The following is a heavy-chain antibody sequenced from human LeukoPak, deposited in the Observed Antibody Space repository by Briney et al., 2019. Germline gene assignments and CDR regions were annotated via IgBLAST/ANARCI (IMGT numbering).Heavy chain of an antibody. V-gene: IGHV3-21*01. CDR1: GFTFSSYS. CDR2: ISSSSSYI. CDR3: ARDLPTYYYDSSGGDY. Sequence: GGSLRLSCAASGFTFSSYSMNWVRQAPGKGLEWVSSISSSSSYIYYADSVKGRFTISRDNAKNLLYLQMNSLRAEDTAVYYCARDLPTYYYDSSGGDYWGQGTLVTVSS. J-gene: IGHJ4*02. D-gene: IGHD3-22*01.